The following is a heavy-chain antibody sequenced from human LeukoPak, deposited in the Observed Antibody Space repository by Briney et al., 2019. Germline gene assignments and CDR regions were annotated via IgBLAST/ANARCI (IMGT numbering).Heavy chain of an antibody. D-gene: IGHD1/OR15-1a*01. CDR2: IIPIFGTA. J-gene: IGHJ4*02. CDR3: AREEQYYFDY. V-gene: IGHV1-69*05. CDR1: GGTFSSYA. Sequence: ASVKVSCKASGGTFSSYAISWVRQAPGQGLEWMGGIIPIFGTANYAQKFQGRVTITTDESTSTAYMELSSLRSEDTAEYYCAREEQYYFDYWGQGTLVTVSS.